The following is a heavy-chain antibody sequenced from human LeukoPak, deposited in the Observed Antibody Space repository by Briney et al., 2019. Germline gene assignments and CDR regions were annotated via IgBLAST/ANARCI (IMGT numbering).Heavy chain of an antibody. J-gene: IGHJ5*02. CDR3: ARDSLGMGWFDP. D-gene: IGHD7-27*01. V-gene: IGHV3-53*01. Sequence: GGSLRLSCAASGFTVSSNYMSWVREPPGKGLEWVSVIYSRGSTYYADSVKGRFTISRDNSKNTLYLQMNSLRAEDTAVYYCARDSLGMGWFDPWGQGTLVTVSS. CDR2: IYSRGST. CDR1: GFTVSSNY.